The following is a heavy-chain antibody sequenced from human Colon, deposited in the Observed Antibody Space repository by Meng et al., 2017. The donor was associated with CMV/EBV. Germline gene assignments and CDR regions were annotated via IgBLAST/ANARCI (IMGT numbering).Heavy chain of an antibody. Sequence: GESLKISCAASGFTFSNCSMNWVRQAPGKGLEWVSSISSTSSYIYYADSVKGRFTISRDNSKNILYLQMNSLRADDTAVYYCARGSGPLFPGAFDIWGQGTMVTVSS. CDR2: ISSTSSYI. V-gene: IGHV3-21*04. CDR1: GFTFSNCS. J-gene: IGHJ3*02. CDR3: ARGSGPLFPGAFDI. D-gene: IGHD3-10*02.